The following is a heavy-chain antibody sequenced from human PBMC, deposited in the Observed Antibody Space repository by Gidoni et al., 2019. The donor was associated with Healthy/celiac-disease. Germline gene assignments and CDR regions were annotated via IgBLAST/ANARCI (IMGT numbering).Heavy chain of an antibody. D-gene: IGHD3-22*01. Sequence: QVQLVESGGGVVQPGRSLRLSCAASGFTFSSYGMHWVRQAPGKGLEWVAVISYDGSNKYYADSVKGRFTISRDNSKNTLYLQMNSLRAEDTAVYYCAKEQHYYDSSGYRYFQHWGQGTLVTVSS. CDR2: ISYDGSNK. V-gene: IGHV3-30*18. CDR1: GFTFSSYG. J-gene: IGHJ1*01. CDR3: AKEQHYYDSSGYRYFQH.